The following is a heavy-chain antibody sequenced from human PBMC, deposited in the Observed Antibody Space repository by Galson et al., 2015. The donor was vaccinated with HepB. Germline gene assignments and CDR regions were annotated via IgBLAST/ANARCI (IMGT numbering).Heavy chain of an antibody. CDR1: GGTFGSYT. D-gene: IGHD5-18*01. J-gene: IGHJ4*02. Sequence: SVKASCKASGGTFGSYTISWVRQAPGQGLEWMGRIIPILGIANYAQKFQGRVTITADKSTSTAYMELSSLRSEDTAVYYCARARGYSYGGAPYYFDYWGQGTLVTVSS. CDR2: IIPILGIA. V-gene: IGHV1-69*02. CDR3: ARARGYSYGGAPYYFDY.